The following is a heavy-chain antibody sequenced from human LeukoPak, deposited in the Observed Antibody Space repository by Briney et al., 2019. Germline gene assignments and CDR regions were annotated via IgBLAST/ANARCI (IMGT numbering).Heavy chain of an antibody. V-gene: IGHV4-39*07. D-gene: IGHD5-24*01. J-gene: IGHJ3*02. CDR1: GGSISSSSYY. CDR2: IYYSGST. CDR3: ARDGETATIITDAFDI. Sequence: SETLSLTCTVSGGSISSSSYYWGWIRQPPGKGLEWIGSIYYSGSTYYNPSLKSRVTISVDTSKNQFSLKLSSVTAADTAVYYCARDGETATIITDAFDIWGQGTMVTVSS.